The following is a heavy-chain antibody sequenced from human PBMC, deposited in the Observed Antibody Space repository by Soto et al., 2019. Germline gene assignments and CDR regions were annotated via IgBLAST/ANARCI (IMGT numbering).Heavy chain of an antibody. CDR1: GFSLSTRGVG. Sequence: QITLKESGPTLVKPTQTLTLTCTFSGFSLSTRGVGVGWIRQTPGKALEWLALIYWDDDKRYSPSLKSRLTITKDTSKDQVLLVMSNMDPGDTATYYCIRVLWFGELFWGQGTLVTVSS. CDR2: IYWDDDK. V-gene: IGHV2-5*02. CDR3: IRVLWFGELF. J-gene: IGHJ4*02. D-gene: IGHD3-10*01.